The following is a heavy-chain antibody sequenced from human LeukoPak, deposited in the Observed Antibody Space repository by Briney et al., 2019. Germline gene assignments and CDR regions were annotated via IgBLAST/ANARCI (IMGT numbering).Heavy chain of an antibody. Sequence: PSETLSLTCTVSGGSISSHYWSWIRQSPRRGLEWIGYVHYSGSTNYNPSLKSRVTFSVDTSNNQFSLNLNSVTAADTAVYYCARGDSTADYWGQGTLVTVSS. D-gene: IGHD3-22*01. V-gene: IGHV4-59*11. CDR2: VHYSGST. J-gene: IGHJ4*02. CDR3: ARGDSTADY. CDR1: GGSISSHY.